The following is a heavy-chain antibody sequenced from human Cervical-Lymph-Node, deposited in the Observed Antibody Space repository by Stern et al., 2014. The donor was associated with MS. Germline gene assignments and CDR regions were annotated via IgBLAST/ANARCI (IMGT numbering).Heavy chain of an antibody. CDR3: ARDRGRPGGFDY. D-gene: IGHD3-10*01. CDR2: MNPNSGNT. V-gene: IGHV1-8*01. J-gene: IGHJ4*02. Sequence: VQLVESGAEVKKPGASVKVSCKASGYTFTSYDINWVRQATGQGLEWMGLMNPNSGNTGYAQKFQGRVTMTRNTSISTAYMELSSLRSEDTAVYYCARDRGRPGGFDYWGQGTLVTVSS. CDR1: GYTFTSYD.